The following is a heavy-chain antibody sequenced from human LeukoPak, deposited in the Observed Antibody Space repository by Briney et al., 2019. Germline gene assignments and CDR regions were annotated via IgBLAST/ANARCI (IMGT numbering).Heavy chain of an antibody. V-gene: IGHV4-34*01. D-gene: IGHD2-2*01. CDR2: INHSGST. Sequence: SETLSLTCAVYGGSFSGYYWSWIRQPPGKGLEWIGEINHSGSTNYNPSLKSRVTISVDTSKNQFSLKLSSVTAADTAVYYCARHRRYCSSTSCPRAGYAFDIWGQGTTVTVSS. CDR3: ARHRRYCSSTSCPRAGYAFDI. J-gene: IGHJ3*02. CDR1: GGSFSGYY.